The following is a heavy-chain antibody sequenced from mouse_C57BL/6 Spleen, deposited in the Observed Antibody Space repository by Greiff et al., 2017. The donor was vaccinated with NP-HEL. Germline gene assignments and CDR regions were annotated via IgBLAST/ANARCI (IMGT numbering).Heavy chain of an antibody. J-gene: IGHJ4*01. CDR1: GFTYSDYY. D-gene: IGHD2-2*01. CDR2: INYDGSST. CDR3: ARDGYDEYYYAMDY. V-gene: IGHV5-16*01. Sequence: EVHLVESEGGLVQPGRSMKLSCTASGFTYSDYYMAWVRQVPEKGLEWVANINYDGSSTYYLDSLKSRFIISRDNAKNILYLQMSSLKSEDTATYYCARDGYDEYYYAMDYWGQGTSVTVSS.